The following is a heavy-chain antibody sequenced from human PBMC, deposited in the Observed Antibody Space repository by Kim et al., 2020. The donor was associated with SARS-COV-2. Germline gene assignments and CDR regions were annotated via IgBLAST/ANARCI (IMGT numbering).Heavy chain of an antibody. V-gene: IGHV4-34*01. CDR3: ARSILVPAAQGLDSYYGMDV. D-gene: IGHD2-2*01. CDR2: INHSGST. Sequence: SETLSLTCAVYGGSFSGYYWSWIRQPPGKGLEWIGEINHSGSTNYNPSLKSRVTISVDTSKNQFSLKLSSVTAADTAVYYCARSILVPAAQGLDSYYGMDVWGQGTTVTVSS. J-gene: IGHJ6*02. CDR1: GGSFSGYY.